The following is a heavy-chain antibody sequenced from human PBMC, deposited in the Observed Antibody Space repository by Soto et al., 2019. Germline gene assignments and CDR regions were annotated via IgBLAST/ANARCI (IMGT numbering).Heavy chain of an antibody. J-gene: IGHJ5*02. CDR2: IYYSGST. V-gene: IGHV4-59*01. D-gene: IGHD3-3*01. CDR3: ARVRVLRFTANWFDP. CDR1: GFTFSSYA. Sequence: PGGSLRLSCAASGFTFSSYAMSWVRQAPGKGLEWIGYIYYSGSTNYNPSLKSRVTISVDTSKNQFSLKLSSVTAADTAVYYCARVRVLRFTANWFDPWGQGTLVTVSS.